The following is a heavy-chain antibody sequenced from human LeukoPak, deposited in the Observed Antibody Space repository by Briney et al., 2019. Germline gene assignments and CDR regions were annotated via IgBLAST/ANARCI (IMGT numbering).Heavy chain of an antibody. CDR1: GGSISSSSYY. V-gene: IGHV4-39*01. CDR3: ARAFTIFGVVIIGWFDP. D-gene: IGHD3-3*01. Sequence: PSETLSLTGTVSGGSISSSSYYWGWIRQPPGKGLEWIGSIYYSGSTYYNPSLKSRVTISVDTSKNQFSLKLSSVTAADTAVYYCARAFTIFGVVIIGWFDPWGQGTLVTVSS. CDR2: IYYSGST. J-gene: IGHJ5*02.